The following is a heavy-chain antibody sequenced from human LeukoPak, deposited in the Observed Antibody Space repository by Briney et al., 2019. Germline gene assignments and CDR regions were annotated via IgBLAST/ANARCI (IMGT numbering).Heavy chain of an antibody. J-gene: IGHJ5*02. CDR2: IYHSGST. CDR1: GYSISTGYY. Sequence: SETLSLTCAVSGYSISTGYYWGRIRQPPGKGLEWIGTIYHSGSTYYNPSLKSRVTISVDTSKNQFSLKLSSVTAADTALYYCARSKCGSTSCYGGDWFDPWGQGTLVTVSS. CDR3: ARSKCGSTSCYGGDWFDP. V-gene: IGHV4-38-2*01. D-gene: IGHD2-2*01.